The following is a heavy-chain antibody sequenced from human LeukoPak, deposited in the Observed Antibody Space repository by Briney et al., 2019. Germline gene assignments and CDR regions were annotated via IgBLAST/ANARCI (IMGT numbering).Heavy chain of an antibody. D-gene: IGHD3-3*01. Sequence: GGSLRLPCAASGFTFSDYYMTWIRQAPGKGLEWVSYISSSGSTIYYADSVKGRFTISRDNAKNSLYLQMNSLRAGDTAVYYCAGVPASVYDFRTPTPFDYWGQGTLVTVSS. CDR3: AGVPASVYDFRTPTPFDY. CDR2: ISSSGSTI. CDR1: GFTFSDYY. V-gene: IGHV3-11*01. J-gene: IGHJ4*02.